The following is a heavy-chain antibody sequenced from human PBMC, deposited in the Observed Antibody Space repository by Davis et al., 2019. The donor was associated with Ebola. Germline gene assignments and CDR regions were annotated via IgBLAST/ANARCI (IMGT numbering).Heavy chain of an antibody. Sequence: PSETLSLTCAVYGGSFSGYYWSWIRQPPGKGLEWIGEINHSGSTNYNPSLKSRVTISVDTSKNQFSLKLSSVTAADTAVYYCALYCSSTSCYNNWFDPWGQGTLVTVSS. J-gene: IGHJ5*02. D-gene: IGHD2-2*02. CDR1: GGSFSGYY. CDR2: INHSGST. CDR3: ALYCSSTSCYNNWFDP. V-gene: IGHV4-34*01.